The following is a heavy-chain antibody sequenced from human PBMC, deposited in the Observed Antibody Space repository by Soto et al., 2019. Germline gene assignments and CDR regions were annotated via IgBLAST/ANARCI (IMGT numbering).Heavy chain of an antibody. J-gene: IGHJ2*01. CDR2: ISARGRT. V-gene: IGHV4-4*07. Sequence: QVQLHASGPGLVKPSETLSLTCTVSGDSISNFYWSWIRQPTGKGLESLGRISARGRTNNNPSLQSRVAMSLDTSKNQFYLRLTSLSAADTAVYFCARGMGRYFDLWGRGTLVTVFS. D-gene: IGHD2-8*01. CDR3: ARGMGRYFDL. CDR1: GDSISNFY.